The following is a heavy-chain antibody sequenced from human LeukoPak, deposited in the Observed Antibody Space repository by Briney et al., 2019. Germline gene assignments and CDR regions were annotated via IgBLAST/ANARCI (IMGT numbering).Heavy chain of an antibody. CDR1: GGSVSTSSYY. D-gene: IGHD3-22*01. Sequence: SETLSLTCTVSGGSVSTSSYYWGWIRQPPGKGLEWIGRIYYTGDTSYTPSLKSRVTMSVDTSKNQFSLKLSTVTAADTAVYYCARDKTYYYDSSGYSKYMDVWGKGTTVTISS. CDR2: IYYTGDT. CDR3: ARDKTYYYDSSGYSKYMDV. V-gene: IGHV4-39*07. J-gene: IGHJ6*03.